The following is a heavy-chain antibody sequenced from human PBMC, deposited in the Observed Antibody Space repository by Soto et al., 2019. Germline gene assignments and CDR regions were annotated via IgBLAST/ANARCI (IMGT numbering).Heavy chain of an antibody. CDR2: ISAYNGNT. Sequence: QVQLVQSGAEVKKPGASVKVSCKASGYTFTSKGISWVRQAPGQGLEWMGWISAYNGNTNYAQKLQGRVTMTTDTSTSTAYMELRSLRSDDTAVYYCARDPITMVRGVIAPYYYGMDVWGQGTTVTVSS. CDR1: GYTFTSKG. D-gene: IGHD3-10*01. V-gene: IGHV1-18*01. CDR3: ARDPITMVRGVIAPYYYGMDV. J-gene: IGHJ6*02.